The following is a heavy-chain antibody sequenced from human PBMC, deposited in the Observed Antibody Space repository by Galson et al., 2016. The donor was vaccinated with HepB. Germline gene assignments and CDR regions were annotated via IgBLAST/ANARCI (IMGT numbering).Heavy chain of an antibody. J-gene: IGHJ6*02. D-gene: IGHD6-19*01. CDR1: GFTFSNSA. CDR2: ISSNGRNT. CDR3: VKEGQWLVLGYYYEMDV. V-gene: IGHV3-64D*06. Sequence: SLRLSCAASGFTFSNSAMHWVRQAPGKGLEHVSAISSNGRNTYYADSAKGRFTISRDNSRKTLHLQMSRLRAEDTAVYYCVKEGQWLVLGYYYEMDVWGPGTTVTVSS.